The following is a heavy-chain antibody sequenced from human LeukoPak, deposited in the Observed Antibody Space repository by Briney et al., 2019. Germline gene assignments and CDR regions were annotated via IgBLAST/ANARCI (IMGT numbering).Heavy chain of an antibody. CDR1: GGSISSGDNY. CDR2: IYYSGST. Sequence: PSETLSLTCTVSGGSISSGDNYWSWIRQPPGKGLEWIGYIYYSGSTYYNPSLKSRVIISVDTSKNQFSLKLNSVTAADTAVYYCARGDLYSSSWYNWGQGTLVTVSS. D-gene: IGHD6-13*01. J-gene: IGHJ4*02. V-gene: IGHV4-30-4*08. CDR3: ARGDLYSSSWYN.